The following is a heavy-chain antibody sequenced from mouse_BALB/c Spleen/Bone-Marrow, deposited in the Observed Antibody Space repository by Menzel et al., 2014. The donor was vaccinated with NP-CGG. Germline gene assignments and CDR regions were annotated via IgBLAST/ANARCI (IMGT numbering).Heavy chain of an antibody. CDR2: LSSGGSYT. D-gene: IGHD4-1*01. J-gene: IGHJ2*01. V-gene: IGHV5-9*02. CDR1: GFAFSSYD. CDR3: ARPLTGAYFDY. Sequence: EAQLVESGGGLVKPGGSLKLSCAASGFAFSSYDMSWVRQTPEKRLERVATLSSGGSYTYYPDSVKGRFTISRDNARNTLYLQMSSLRSEDTALYYCARPLTGAYFDYWGQGTTITVST.